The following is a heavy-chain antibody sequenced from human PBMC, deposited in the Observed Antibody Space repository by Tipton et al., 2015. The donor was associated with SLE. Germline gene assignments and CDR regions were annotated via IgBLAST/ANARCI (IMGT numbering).Heavy chain of an antibody. CDR1: GGSISSSSYY. CDR2: IYYSGGT. CDR3: ARGDQYGDYPFDI. V-gene: IGHV4-61*05. D-gene: IGHD4-17*01. Sequence: TLSLTCTVSGGSISSSSYYWGWIRQPPGQGLEWIGYIYYSGGTNYNPSLNSRVTISVDTSKNQFSRKLSSVTAADTAVYYCARGDQYGDYPFDIWGQGTMVTVSS. J-gene: IGHJ3*02.